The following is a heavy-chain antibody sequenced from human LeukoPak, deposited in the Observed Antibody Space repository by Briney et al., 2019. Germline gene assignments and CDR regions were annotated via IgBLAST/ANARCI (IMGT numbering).Heavy chain of an antibody. CDR2: IIHSGST. CDR3: ARDYSDSSGYYPHDAFDI. J-gene: IGHJ3*02. V-gene: IGHV4-34*12. CDR1: GGSISNYY. Sequence: PSETLSLTCSVSGGSISNYYWSWIRQPPGKGLEWIGEIIHSGSTNYSPSLKSRVTISVDTSKNQFSLKLSSVTAADTAVYYCARDYSDSSGYYPHDAFDIWGQGTMVTVSS. D-gene: IGHD3-22*01.